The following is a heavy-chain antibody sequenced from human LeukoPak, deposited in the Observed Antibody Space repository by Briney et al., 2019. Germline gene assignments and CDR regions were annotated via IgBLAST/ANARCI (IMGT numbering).Heavy chain of an antibody. J-gene: IGHJ3*02. CDR1: GGTFSSYA. CDR2: IIPIFGTA. D-gene: IGHD3-22*01. V-gene: IGHV1-69*05. Sequence: SVKVSCKASGGTFSSYAISWVRQAPGQGLEWMGGIIPIFGTANYAQKFQGRVTITTDESTSTAYMELSSQRSEDTAVYYCARHTRHYYDSSGDAFDIWGQGTMVTVSS. CDR3: ARHTRHYYDSSGDAFDI.